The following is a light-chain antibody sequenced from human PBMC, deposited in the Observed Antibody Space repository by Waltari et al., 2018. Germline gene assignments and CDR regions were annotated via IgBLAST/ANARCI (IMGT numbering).Light chain of an antibody. Sequence: DIQMTQSPSSLSASVGDRVAITCRASQTVNIFLNWYQQTPGNAPKLLIYSASSLQSGAPSRFSGSGFGTNFTLTISSLQPEDFTTYYGQQSYSSPLTFGQGTKVEIK. CDR2: SAS. CDR1: QTVNIF. J-gene: IGKJ1*01. V-gene: IGKV1-39*01. CDR3: QQSYSSPLT.